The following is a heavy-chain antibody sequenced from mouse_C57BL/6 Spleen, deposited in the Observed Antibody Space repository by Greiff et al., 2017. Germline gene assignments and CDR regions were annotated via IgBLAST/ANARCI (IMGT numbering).Heavy chain of an antibody. D-gene: IGHD3-2*02. V-gene: IGHV1-74*01. J-gene: IGHJ2*01. CDR1: GYTFTSYW. CDR2: LHPSDSAT. Sequence: QVQLQQPGAELVKPGASVKVSCKASGYTFTSYWMHWVKQRPGQGLEWIGRLHPSDSATNYNQKFKGQATLTVDKSSSTAYMQMSSLTAEDSAVYDGASSTGDWGQGTTRTGSS. CDR3: ASSTGD.